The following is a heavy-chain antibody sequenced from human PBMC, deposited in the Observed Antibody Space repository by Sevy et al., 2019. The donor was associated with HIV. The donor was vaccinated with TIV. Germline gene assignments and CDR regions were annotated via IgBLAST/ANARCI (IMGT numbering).Heavy chain of an antibody. D-gene: IGHD2-15*01. Sequence: GGSLRLSCAASGFTFSSYSMYWVRQAPGKGLEWVASTSTSSSYKYHADSVKGRFTISRDNAKNSLSLQMNSRRAEDTAFYYCARRYCSGGSCWNAFDIWGQGTMVTVSS. CDR1: GFTFSSYS. CDR3: ARRYCSGGSCWNAFDI. J-gene: IGHJ3*02. V-gene: IGHV3-21*04. CDR2: TSTSSSYK.